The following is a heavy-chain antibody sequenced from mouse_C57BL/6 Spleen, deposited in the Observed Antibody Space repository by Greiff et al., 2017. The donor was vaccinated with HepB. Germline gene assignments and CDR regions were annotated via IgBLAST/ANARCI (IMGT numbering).Heavy chain of an antibody. CDR2: IYPGDGDT. Sequence: VMLVESGPELVKPGASVKISCKASGYAFSSSWMNWVKQRPGKGLEWIGRIYPGDGDTNYNGKFKGKATLTADKSSSTAYMQLSSLTSEDSAVYFCARKVLLYAMDYWGQGTSVTVSS. CDR1: GYAFSSSW. V-gene: IGHV1-82*01. J-gene: IGHJ4*01. D-gene: IGHD2-14*01. CDR3: ARKVLLYAMDY.